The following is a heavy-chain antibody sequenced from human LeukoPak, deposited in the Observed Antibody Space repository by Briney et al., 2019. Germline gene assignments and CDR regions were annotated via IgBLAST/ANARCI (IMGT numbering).Heavy chain of an antibody. J-gene: IGHJ6*03. Sequence: SETLSLTCTVSGGSIISRANYWGWIRQSQGKGLEWIGDVYYSGSTFYNPSLMSRVTISADTSMNQFSLKLSSVTAADTAVYYCARHSFYYYYYIDVWGKGTTVIVSS. CDR2: VYYSGST. CDR1: GGSIISRANY. CDR3: ARHSFYYYYYIDV. V-gene: IGHV4-39*01.